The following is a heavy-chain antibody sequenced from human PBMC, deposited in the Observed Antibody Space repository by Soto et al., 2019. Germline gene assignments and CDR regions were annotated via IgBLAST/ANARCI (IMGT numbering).Heavy chain of an antibody. CDR1: GGPFNSGAYS. J-gene: IGHJ6*02. V-gene: IGHV4-61*08. CDR3: ARARLTFAYGMDV. Sequence: SETLSLTCTVSGGPFNSGAYSWIWIRQPPGKGLEWIGSIYYTGSTNFNPSLKSRVTISMDTSKNQFSLNLKSVTTADTAVYYCARARLTFAYGMDVWGQGAKVTSP. CDR2: IYYTGST. D-gene: IGHD3-16*01.